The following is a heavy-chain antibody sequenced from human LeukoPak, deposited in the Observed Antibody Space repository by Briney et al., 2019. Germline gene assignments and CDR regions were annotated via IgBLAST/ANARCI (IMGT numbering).Heavy chain of an antibody. J-gene: IGHJ4*02. CDR3: ARGSRGKAMAPGAAWFDY. Sequence: PSETLSFTCSVSGGSISNSSFFWGWIRQSPGKGLEWIGNIHYSGRTYQNLSLKSRVTISVDTSKNQFSLKLSSVTAADTAVYYCARGSRGKAMAPGAAWFDYWGQGTLVAVSS. V-gene: IGHV4-39*01. CDR2: IHYSGRT. CDR1: GGSISNSSFF. D-gene: IGHD5-18*01.